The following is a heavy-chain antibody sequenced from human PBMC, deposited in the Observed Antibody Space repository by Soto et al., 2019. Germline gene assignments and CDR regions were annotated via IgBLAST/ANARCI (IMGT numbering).Heavy chain of an antibody. CDR2: ISAYNGNT. J-gene: IGHJ6*03. D-gene: IGHD3-16*02. Sequence: ASVKVSCKASGYTFTSYGISWVRQAPGQGLEWMGWISAYNGNTNYAQKLQGRVTMTTDTSTSTAYMELRSLRSDDTAVYYCARGNYDYIWGSYRNYYYYYYMDVWGKGTTVTVS. V-gene: IGHV1-18*01. CDR3: ARGNYDYIWGSYRNYYYYYYMDV. CDR1: GYTFTSYG.